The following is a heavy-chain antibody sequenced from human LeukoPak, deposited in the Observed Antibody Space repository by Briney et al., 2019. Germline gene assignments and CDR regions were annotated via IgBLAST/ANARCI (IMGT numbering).Heavy chain of an antibody. D-gene: IGHD3-22*01. CDR1: GFTFSSYW. Sequence: GGSLRLSCAASGFTFSSYWMHWVRQAPGKGLVWVSRINRDGSSTSYADSVKGRFTISRDNAKNTLYLQMNSLRAEDTAVYYCARGSRETYYYEIFPYYYGIDVWGQGTTVTVSS. V-gene: IGHV3-74*01. J-gene: IGHJ6*02. CDR3: ARGSRETYYYEIFPYYYGIDV. CDR2: INRDGSST.